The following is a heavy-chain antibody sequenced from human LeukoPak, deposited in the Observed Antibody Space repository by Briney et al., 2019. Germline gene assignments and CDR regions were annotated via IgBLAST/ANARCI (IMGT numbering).Heavy chain of an antibody. D-gene: IGHD4-23*01. CDR1: GDSVSSSSAA. V-gene: IGHV6-1*01. CDR2: TYYRSKWYN. Sequence: SQTLSLTCAISGDSVSSSSAAWNWIRQSPSRGLEWLGRTYYRSKWYNDYAVSVKSRITINPDTSKNQFSLQLNSVTPEDTAVYYCARAVALRNSPGLFDYWGQGTLVTVSS. CDR3: ARAVALRNSPGLFDY. J-gene: IGHJ4*02.